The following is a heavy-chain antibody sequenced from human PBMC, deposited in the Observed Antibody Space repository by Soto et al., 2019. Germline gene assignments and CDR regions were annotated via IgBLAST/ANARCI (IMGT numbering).Heavy chain of an antibody. V-gene: IGHV3-21*02. D-gene: IGHD5-18*01. J-gene: IGHJ4*02. CDR3: ARGAIRGYSYGHSDY. Sequence: EVQLVESGGGLVEPGGSLTLSCAASGFSFSSYTMDWVRQAPGKGLQWVSSISITGTYIYYADSVKGRFAISRDNAQNSLYLHMNSLRAEDTAVYYCARGAIRGYSYGHSDYWGQGTLVTVSS. CDR2: ISITGTYI. CDR1: GFSFSSYT.